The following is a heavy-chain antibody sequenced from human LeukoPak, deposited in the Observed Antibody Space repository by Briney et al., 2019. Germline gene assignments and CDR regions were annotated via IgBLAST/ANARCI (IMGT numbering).Heavy chain of an antibody. J-gene: IGHJ6*03. CDR2: ISSSSSYI. Sequence: GGSLRLSCAASGFTFSSYSMNWVRQAPGKGLEWVSSISSSSSYIYYADSVKGRFTISRDNAKNSLYLQMNSLRAEDTAVYYCARVLRYCSGGNCYSGGLGYMDVWGKGTTVTVSS. CDR1: GFTFSSYS. CDR3: ARVLRYCSGGNCYSGGLGYMDV. D-gene: IGHD2-15*01. V-gene: IGHV3-21*04.